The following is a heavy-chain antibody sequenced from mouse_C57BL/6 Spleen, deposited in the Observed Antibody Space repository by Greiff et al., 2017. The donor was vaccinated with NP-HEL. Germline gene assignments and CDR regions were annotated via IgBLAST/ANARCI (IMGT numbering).Heavy chain of an antibody. D-gene: IGHD3-2*02. Sequence: VQLQQSGAELVKPGASVKISCKASGYAFSSYWMNWVKQRPGTGLEWIGQIYPGDGDTNYNGKFKGKATLTADKSSSTAYMQLSSLTSEDSAVYFCARRLRDYAMDYWGQGTSVTVSS. CDR3: ARRLRDYAMDY. J-gene: IGHJ4*01. CDR1: GYAFSSYW. V-gene: IGHV1-80*01. CDR2: IYPGDGDT.